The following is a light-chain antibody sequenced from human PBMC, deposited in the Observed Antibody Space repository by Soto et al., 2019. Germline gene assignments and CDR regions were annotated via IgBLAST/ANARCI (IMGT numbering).Light chain of an antibody. CDR3: QQSYSTPRT. CDR2: AAS. V-gene: IGKV1-39*01. CDR1: QTIDTY. Sequence: DIQMTQSPSSLSASRGDRVIITCRASQTIDTYLNWYQQKPGKAPKLLIDAASSLQSGVPSRFSGSGSGTDFTLPISSLQPEDFATYYCQQSYSTPRTFGQGTKVEI. J-gene: IGKJ1*01.